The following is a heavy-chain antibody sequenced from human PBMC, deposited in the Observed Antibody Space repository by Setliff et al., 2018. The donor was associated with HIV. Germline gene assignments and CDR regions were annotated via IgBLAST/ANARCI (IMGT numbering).Heavy chain of an antibody. D-gene: IGHD3-22*01. CDR3: ARQYYYDSSGYHYYFDY. Sequence: SETLSLTCTVSGGSISSGSYYWSWIRQPAGKGLEWIGRIYTSGSTTYNPSLKSRVTISVHTSKNQLSLKLNSVTAADTAVYYCARQYYYDSSGYHYYFDYWGQGTLVTVSS. V-gene: IGHV4-61*02. CDR1: GGSISSGSYY. J-gene: IGHJ4*02. CDR2: IYTSGST.